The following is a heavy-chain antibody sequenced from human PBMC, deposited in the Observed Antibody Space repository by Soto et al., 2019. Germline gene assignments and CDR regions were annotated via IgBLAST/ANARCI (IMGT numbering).Heavy chain of an antibody. J-gene: IGHJ4*02. V-gene: IGHV1-18*01. CDR3: ARGYCSGGSCYPNAYVDY. CDR2: ISAYNGNT. CDR1: GYTFTGYG. D-gene: IGHD2-15*01. Sequence: ASVKVSCKASGYTFTGYGISWVRQAPGQGLEWMGWISAYNGNTNYAQKLQGRVTMTTDTSTSTAYMELRSLRSDDTAVYYCARGYCSGGSCYPNAYVDYWGQGTLVTVSS.